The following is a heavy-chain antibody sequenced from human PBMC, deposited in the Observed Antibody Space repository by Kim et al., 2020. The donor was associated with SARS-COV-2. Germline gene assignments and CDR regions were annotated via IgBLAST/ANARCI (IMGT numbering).Heavy chain of an antibody. D-gene: IGHD6-6*01. J-gene: IGHJ4*02. V-gene: IGHV2-70*11. Sequence: SGPTLVNPTQTLTLTCTFSGFSLSTSGVCVSWIRQPPGKALEWLARIDWDDDKYYSTSLKTRLTISKDTSKNQVVLTMTNMDPVDTATYYCARLDWYSSSYNYWGQGTLVTDSS. CDR2: IDWDDDK. CDR1: GFSLSTSGVC. CDR3: ARLDWYSSSYNY.